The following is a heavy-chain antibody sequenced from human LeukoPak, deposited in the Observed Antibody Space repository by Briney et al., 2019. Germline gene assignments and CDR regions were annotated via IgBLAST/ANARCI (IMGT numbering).Heavy chain of an antibody. CDR3: AKHDFDY. Sequence: GGSLRLSCAASGFTFSSYGMRWVRQAPGKGLERVAVISYDGSNKYYADSVKGRFTISRDNSKDTLYLQMSSRRAENTAVYDCAKHDFDYWGQGTLVTVSS. J-gene: IGHJ4*02. CDR2: ISYDGSNK. CDR1: GFTFSSYG. V-gene: IGHV3-30*18.